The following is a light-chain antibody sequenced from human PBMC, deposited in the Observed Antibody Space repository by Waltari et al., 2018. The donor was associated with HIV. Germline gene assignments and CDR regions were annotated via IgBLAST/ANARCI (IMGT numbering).Light chain of an antibody. CDR1: SSDIGGYNY. V-gene: IGLV2-14*01. CDR2: DVS. CDR3: TSYTSSSTLVL. J-gene: IGLJ2*01. Sequence: QSALTQPASVSGSPGQSITISCTGTSSDIGGYNYVSWHQQHPGKAPKLMIYDVSKRPSGVSNRFSGSKSGNTASLTISGLQAEDEADYYCTSYTSSSTLVLFGGGTKLTVL.